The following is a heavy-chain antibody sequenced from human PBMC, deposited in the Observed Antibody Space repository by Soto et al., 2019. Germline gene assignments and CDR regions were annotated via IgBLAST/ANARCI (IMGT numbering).Heavy chain of an antibody. D-gene: IGHD5-18*01. CDR1: GDSISSYY. CDR2: IYYSGST. CDR3: ARAGAMVTPDY. J-gene: IGHJ4*02. V-gene: IGHV4-59*01. Sequence: SETLSLTCTVSGDSISSYYWSWIRQPPGKGLEWIGYIYYSGSTNYNPSLKSRVTISVDTSKNQFSLKLSSVTAADTAVYYCARAGAMVTPDYWGQGTLVTVS.